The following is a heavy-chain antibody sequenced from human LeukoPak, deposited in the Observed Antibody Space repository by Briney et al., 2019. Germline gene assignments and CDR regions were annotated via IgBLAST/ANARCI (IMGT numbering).Heavy chain of an antibody. Sequence: GGSLRLSCAASGFTFSSYAMHWVRLAPGKGLEWVAVISDDGSNKYYADSVKGRFTISRDNSKNTLYLQMNSLRTEDTAVYYCARGGWMDTAMAYFDYWGQGTLVTVSS. CDR2: ISDDGSNK. J-gene: IGHJ4*02. D-gene: IGHD5-18*01. V-gene: IGHV3-30-3*01. CDR3: ARGGWMDTAMAYFDY. CDR1: GFTFSSYA.